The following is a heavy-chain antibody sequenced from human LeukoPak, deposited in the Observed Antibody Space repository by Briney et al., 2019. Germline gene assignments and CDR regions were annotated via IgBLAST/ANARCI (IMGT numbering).Heavy chain of an antibody. CDR2: INHSGST. CDR1: GGSFSGYY. J-gene: IGHJ4*02. CDR3: ARGQAATLIDY. Sequence: SETLSLTCAVYGGSFSGYYWSWIRQPPGKGLEWIGEINHSGSTNCNPSLKSRVTISVDTSKNQFSLKLSSVTAADTAVYYCARGQAATLIDYWGQGTLVTVSS. D-gene: IGHD2-15*01. V-gene: IGHV4-34*01.